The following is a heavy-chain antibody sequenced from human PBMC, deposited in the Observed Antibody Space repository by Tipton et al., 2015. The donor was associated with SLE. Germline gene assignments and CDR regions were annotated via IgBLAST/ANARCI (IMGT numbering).Heavy chain of an antibody. CDR3: ARYNWNDDHYYYYMDV. V-gene: IGHV6-1*01. D-gene: IGHD1-1*01. J-gene: IGHJ6*03. Sequence: TLSLTCAISGDSVSSNSAAWNWIRQSPSRGLEWLGRTYYRSKWYNDYAVSVKSRITINPDTSKNQFSLQLNSVTPEDTAVYYCARYNWNDDHYYYYMDVWGKGTTVTVSS. CDR2: TYYRSKWYN. CDR1: GDSVSSNSAA.